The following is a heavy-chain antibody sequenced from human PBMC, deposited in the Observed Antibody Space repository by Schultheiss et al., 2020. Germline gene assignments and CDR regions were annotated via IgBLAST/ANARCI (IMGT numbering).Heavy chain of an antibody. CDR3: ARDIGGLDY. V-gene: IGHV4-39*07. J-gene: IGHJ4*02. D-gene: IGHD2-15*01. CDR1: GGSISSSSYY. Sequence: SQTLSLTCTVSGGSISSSSYYWGWIRQPPGKGLEWIGEINHSGSTNYNPSLKSRVTISVDTSKNQFSLKLSSVTAADTAVYYCARDIGGLDYWGQGTLVTVSS. CDR2: INHSGST.